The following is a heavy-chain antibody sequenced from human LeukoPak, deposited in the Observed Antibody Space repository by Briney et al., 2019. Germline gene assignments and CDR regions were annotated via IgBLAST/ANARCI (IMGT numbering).Heavy chain of an antibody. V-gene: IGHV1-8*01. Sequence: ASVTVSCKASGYTFTSYDINWVRQATGQGLEWMGWMNPNSGNTGYAQKFQGRVTMTRNTSISTAYMELSSLRSEDTAVYYCARVRVGAPDFDYWGQGTLVTVSS. CDR2: MNPNSGNT. CDR3: ARVRVGAPDFDY. CDR1: GYTFTSYD. D-gene: IGHD1-26*01. J-gene: IGHJ4*02.